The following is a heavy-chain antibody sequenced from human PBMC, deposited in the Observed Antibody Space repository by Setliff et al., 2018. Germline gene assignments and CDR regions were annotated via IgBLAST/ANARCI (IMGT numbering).Heavy chain of an antibody. J-gene: IGHJ4*02. V-gene: IGHV4-4*02. D-gene: IGHD4-17*01. CDR3: GRDPHTPTVTTRGDY. Sequence: LSLTCAVSGVSIGTSSWWSWVRQPPGKGLEWIGEIYHNGITNYNPSLKSRVSISVDKSKNQVSLKLNSVTAADTAVYYCGRDPHTPTVTTRGDYWGQGTLVTVSS. CDR2: IYHNGIT. CDR1: GVSIGTSSW.